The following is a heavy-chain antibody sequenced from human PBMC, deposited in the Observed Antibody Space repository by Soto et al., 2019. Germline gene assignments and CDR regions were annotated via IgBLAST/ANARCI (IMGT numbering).Heavy chain of an antibody. D-gene: IGHD2-15*01. V-gene: IGHV1-3*01. CDR1: GYTFTRYN. CDR2: INVGNGNT. Sequence: ASVKVSCKTPGYTFTRYNIHWVRQAPGQRLEWMGWINVGNGNTRYSQKFQGRLTLTRDTPGNTAYLELSSLRSEDTAVYYCARAPRYCSGGRGYPESDYYYGMDFWGKGTTVTVSS. CDR3: ARAPRYCSGGRGYPESDYYYGMDF. J-gene: IGHJ6*04.